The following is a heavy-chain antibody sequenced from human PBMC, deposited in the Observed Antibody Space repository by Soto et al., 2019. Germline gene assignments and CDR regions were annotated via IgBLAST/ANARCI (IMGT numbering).Heavy chain of an antibody. CDR3: ARGIGEGYNRRWYAFDI. V-gene: IGHV3-53*02. CDR2: IYSGGST. J-gene: IGHJ3*02. CDR1: GFTVSSNY. D-gene: IGHD1-1*01. Sequence: EVQLVETGGGLIQPGGSLRLSCAASGFTVSSNYMSWVRQAPGKGLEWVSVIYSGGSTYYADSVKGRFTISRDNSTNTLYLQMTSRRSEDTAVYYWARGIGEGYNRRWYAFDIWGQETMVTVST.